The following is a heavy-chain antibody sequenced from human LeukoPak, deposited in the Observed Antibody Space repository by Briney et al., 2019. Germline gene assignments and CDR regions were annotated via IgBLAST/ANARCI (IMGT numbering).Heavy chain of an antibody. CDR2: IDPNSGGT. D-gene: IGHD6-19*01. CDR1: GYTFTAYY. Sequence: ASVKVSCKASGYTFTAYYIHWVRLAPGQGLEWMGWIDPNSGGTNFAQKFQGRVTMTRDTSITTAYVELSSLKSDDTAVYYCARGDIQWDYWGQGTQVTVSS. CDR3: ARGDIQWDY. V-gene: IGHV1-2*02. J-gene: IGHJ4*02.